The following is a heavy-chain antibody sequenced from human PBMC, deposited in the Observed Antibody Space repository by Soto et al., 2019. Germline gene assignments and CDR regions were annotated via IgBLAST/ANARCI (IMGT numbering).Heavy chain of an antibody. CDR2: ISYGGKT. J-gene: IGHJ4*02. CDR1: GGSIRSGGYY. V-gene: IGHV4-31*02. Sequence: QVKLQESGPGLVTPSQSLSLTCTVSGGSIRSGGYYWRWIRQHPGRGLEWLGHISYGGKTDYNPSLESRIDISLDTPRNQFSLKLRSVTAADTAVYYCAASPNADFFDYWGQGALVTVSA. CDR3: AASPNADFFDY.